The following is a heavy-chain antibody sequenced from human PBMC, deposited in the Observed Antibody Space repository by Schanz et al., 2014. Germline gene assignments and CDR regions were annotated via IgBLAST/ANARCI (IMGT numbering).Heavy chain of an antibody. V-gene: IGHV3-11*01. CDR3: ARGHWALDP. D-gene: IGHD7-27*01. CDR2: ISSGGGGNT. Sequence: QVQLVESGGGLVTPGGSLRLSCAASGFTFKDFYMSWIRQAPGRGREWVSYISSGGGGNTYYADSVGGRFTISRDNAKNSLYLLMNSLRAEDTAVYFCARGHWALDPWGQGTLVTVSS. J-gene: IGHJ5*02. CDR1: GFTFKDFY.